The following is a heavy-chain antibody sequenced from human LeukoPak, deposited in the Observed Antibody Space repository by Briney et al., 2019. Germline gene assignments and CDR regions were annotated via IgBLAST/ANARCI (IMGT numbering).Heavy chain of an antibody. J-gene: IGHJ4*02. D-gene: IGHD1-26*01. CDR2: IIPIFGTA. V-gene: IGHV1-69*06. Sequence: SVKVSCKASGGTFSSYAISWVRQAPGQGLEWMGGIIPIFGTANYAQKFQGRVTITADKSTSTAYMELSSLRSEDTAVYYCARDPVVGATASYWGQGALVTVSS. CDR1: GGTFSSYA. CDR3: ARDPVVGATASY.